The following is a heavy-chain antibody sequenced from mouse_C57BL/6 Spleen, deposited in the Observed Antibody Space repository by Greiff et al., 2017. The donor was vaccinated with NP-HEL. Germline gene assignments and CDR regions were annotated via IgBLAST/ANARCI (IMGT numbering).Heavy chain of an antibody. Sequence: EVKLMESGGGLVQPGGSLSLSCAASGFTFTDYYMSWVRQPPGKALEWLGFIRNKANGYTTEYSASVKGRFTISRDNSQSILYLQMNALRAEDSATYYCARNYGSRLFDYWGQGTTLTVSS. CDR2: IRNKANGYTT. CDR1: GFTFTDYY. J-gene: IGHJ2*01. CDR3: ARNYGSRLFDY. D-gene: IGHD1-1*01. V-gene: IGHV7-3*01.